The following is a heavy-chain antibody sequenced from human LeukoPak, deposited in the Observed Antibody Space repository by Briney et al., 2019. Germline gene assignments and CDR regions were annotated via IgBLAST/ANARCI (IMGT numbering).Heavy chain of an antibody. CDR3: ATATPSMDTAMDFDY. Sequence: ASVKVSCKVSGYTLTELSMHWVRQAPGKGLEWMGGFDPEDGETIYAQKFQGRVTMTEDTSTDTAYMELSSLRSEDMAVYYCATATPSMDTAMDFDYWGQGTLVTVSS. D-gene: IGHD5-18*01. V-gene: IGHV1-24*01. CDR2: FDPEDGET. CDR1: GYTLTELS. J-gene: IGHJ4*02.